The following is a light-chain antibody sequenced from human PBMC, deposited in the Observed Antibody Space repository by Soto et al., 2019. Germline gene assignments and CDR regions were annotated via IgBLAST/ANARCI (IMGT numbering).Light chain of an antibody. CDR1: QTVFHSSYNKDF. CDR2: WAS. V-gene: IGKV4-1*01. Sequence: DIVMTQSPDSLSVSLGERATINCKSSQTVFHSSYNKDFLAWYQQKPGQPPKLLIYWASTRESGIPDRFSGSGSGTDFTLTISSLQAEDVAVYYCQQYYNTPRTFGQGTKVEIK. J-gene: IGKJ1*01. CDR3: QQYYNTPRT.